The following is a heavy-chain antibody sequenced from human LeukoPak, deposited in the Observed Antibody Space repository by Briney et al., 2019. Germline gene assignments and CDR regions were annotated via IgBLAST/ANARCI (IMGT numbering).Heavy chain of an antibody. CDR3: ARALVIRSFFDY. Sequence: SETLSLTCTVSGGSISSGGYYWSWIRQPPGKGLEWIGYIYHSGSTYYNPSLKSRVTISVDRSKNQFSLKLSSVTAADTAVYYCARALVIRSFFDYWGQGTLVTVSS. V-gene: IGHV4-30-2*01. D-gene: IGHD2/OR15-2a*01. CDR2: IYHSGST. CDR1: GGSISSGGYY. J-gene: IGHJ4*02.